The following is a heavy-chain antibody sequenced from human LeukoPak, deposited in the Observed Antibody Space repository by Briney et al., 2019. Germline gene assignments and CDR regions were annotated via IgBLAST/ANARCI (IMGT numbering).Heavy chain of an antibody. V-gene: IGHV4-34*01. CDR1: GGSLSGYY. CDR2: INPSGRI. J-gene: IGHJ6*03. CDR3: ARGRQEVSMIVVVMTAVSYYLDV. D-gene: IGHD3-22*01. Sequence: SETLSLTCAVYGGSLSGYYWTWIRQAPGKGLEWIGEINPSGRISYNPSLKSRLTISVDASKNQFSLNLRSLTAADTAVYYCARGRQEVSMIVVVMTAVSYYLDVWGKGTTVTVS.